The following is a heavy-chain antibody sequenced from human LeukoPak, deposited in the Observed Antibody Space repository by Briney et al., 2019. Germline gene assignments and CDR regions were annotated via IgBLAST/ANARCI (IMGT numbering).Heavy chain of an antibody. V-gene: IGHV1-69*05. CDR3: ARGVPAAIAFDI. CDR1: GGTFSSYA. J-gene: IGHJ3*02. D-gene: IGHD2-2*01. CDR2: IIPIFGTA. Sequence: SVKVSCKASGGTFSSYAISWVRQAPGQGLEWMGGIIPIFGTANYAQKFQGRVTITTDESTSTAYMELSSLRSEDTAVYYCARGVPAAIAFDIWGQGTMVTVSS.